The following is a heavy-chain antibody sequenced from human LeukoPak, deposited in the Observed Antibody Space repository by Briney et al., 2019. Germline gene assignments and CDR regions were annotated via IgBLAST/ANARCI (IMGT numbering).Heavy chain of an antibody. Sequence: GGSLRLSCAASGFTFSSYGMSWVRQPPGKGLEWVSAITATSSSTYDADSVQGRFTISRDNSANTLYLQMNSLRPEDTAVYYCAKDDGGSYYPYYYYMDVWGKGTTVTISS. CDR3: AKDDGGSYYPYYYYMDV. V-gene: IGHV3-23*01. CDR1: GFTFSSYG. J-gene: IGHJ6*03. D-gene: IGHD1-26*01. CDR2: ITATSSST.